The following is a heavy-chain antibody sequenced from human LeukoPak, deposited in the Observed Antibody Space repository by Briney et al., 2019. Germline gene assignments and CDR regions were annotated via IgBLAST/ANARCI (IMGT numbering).Heavy chain of an antibody. CDR3: ARQPSYTGGYYYMDV. Sequence: PSETLSLTCTVSGGSMSSSGYYWGWIRQPPGKGLEWIGTIYYSGSTYYNPSLESRVTISVDTSKNQFSLKLSSVTAADTAVYYCARQPSYTGGYYYMDVWGKGTTVTVSS. CDR1: GGSMSSSGYY. J-gene: IGHJ6*03. CDR2: IYYSGST. V-gene: IGHV4-39*01. D-gene: IGHD2-2*02.